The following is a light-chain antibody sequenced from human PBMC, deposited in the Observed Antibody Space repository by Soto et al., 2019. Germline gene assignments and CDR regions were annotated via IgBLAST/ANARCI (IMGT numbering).Light chain of an antibody. CDR3: GSWEHSVTGVV. J-gene: IGLJ2*01. CDR2: TNN. CDR1: RSNIGFNT. V-gene: IGLV1-44*01. Sequence: SVLTQPPSAAGTPGQNVTISCSGSRSNIGFNTVTWYQQFPGAAPKLLIQTNNQRPSGVPDRFSGSKSGTSASLAIRGLQSEDEAHYYCGSWEHSVTGVVFGGGTKVTVL.